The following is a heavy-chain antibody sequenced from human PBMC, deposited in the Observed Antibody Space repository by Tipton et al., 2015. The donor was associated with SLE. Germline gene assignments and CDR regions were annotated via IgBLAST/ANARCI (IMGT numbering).Heavy chain of an antibody. CDR3: ARVSRLALASYRDI. J-gene: IGHJ3*02. CDR2: ISISNYI. Sequence: GSLRLSCAASGFTFSRCSMNWVRQAPGKGLEWVASISISNYIYYAESVKGRFTISRDNAKKSLYLQMHSLRGEDTAVYYCARVSRLALASYRDIWGQGTMVTVSS. V-gene: IGHV3-21*01. CDR1: GFTFSRCS. D-gene: IGHD6-19*01.